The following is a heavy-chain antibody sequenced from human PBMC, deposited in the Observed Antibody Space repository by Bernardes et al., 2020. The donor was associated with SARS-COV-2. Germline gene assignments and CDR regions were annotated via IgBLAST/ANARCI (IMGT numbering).Heavy chain of an antibody. CDR2: ISDDVTNN. Sequence: GGSLRLSCAASGFTFRSHGMHWVRQAPGKGLEWVAAISDDVTNNYYADCVKGRFTISRDNSKNTLYLQMNSLRAEDTAVYYCARWDGSGTKELGYWGQGTLVTVSS. CDR1: GFTFRSHG. J-gene: IGHJ4*02. V-gene: IGHV3-33*05. CDR3: ARWDGSGTKELGY. D-gene: IGHD3-10*01.